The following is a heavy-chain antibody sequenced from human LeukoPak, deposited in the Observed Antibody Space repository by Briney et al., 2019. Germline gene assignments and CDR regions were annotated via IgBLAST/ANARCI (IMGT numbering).Heavy chain of an antibody. CDR3: ARDFGSGSAGGFDY. CDR2: NSSDGITT. CDR1: GFTFSSFR. V-gene: IGHV3-74*01. J-gene: IGHJ4*02. Sequence: PGGSLRLSCAASGFTFSSFRMHWVRQAEGKGLVWVSRNSSDGITTTYADSVKGRFTISRDDAKNTLYLQMSSLRAEDTAVYYCARDFGSGSAGGFDYWGQGTLVSVPS. D-gene: IGHD3-10*01.